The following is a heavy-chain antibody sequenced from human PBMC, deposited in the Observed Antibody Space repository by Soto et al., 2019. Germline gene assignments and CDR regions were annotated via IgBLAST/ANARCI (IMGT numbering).Heavy chain of an antibody. D-gene: IGHD3-10*01. CDR2: IYHSGST. J-gene: IGHJ6*02. CDR1: GGSMSRSNW. V-gene: IGHV4-4*02. Sequence: SENRSVTWAVSGGSMSRSNWWSWVRQPPGKGLEWVGEIYHSGSTNYNPSLKSRVTISVDKSKNQFSLKLSSVTAADTAVYYCASRGGYYGSGSYPSYYYGMDVWGQGTTVT. CDR3: ASRGGYYGSGSYPSYYYGMDV.